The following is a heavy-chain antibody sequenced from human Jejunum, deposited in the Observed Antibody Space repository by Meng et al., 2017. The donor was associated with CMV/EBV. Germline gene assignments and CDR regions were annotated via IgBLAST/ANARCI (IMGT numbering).Heavy chain of an antibody. Sequence: VSLGQPGPDGKKPGDPREVFCKASDYTFNNYAISWVRQAPGDGVEGMGWISVKNGEANDPQNFQGRVTMTTDTTTSTAYMELRSLTSDDTAVYYCARYVPNGSFWYFDFWGRGTLVTVSS. CDR2: ISVKNGEA. V-gene: IGHV1-18*01. CDR3: ARYVPNGSFWYFDF. CDR1: DYTFNNYA. J-gene: IGHJ2*01. D-gene: IGHD6-13*01.